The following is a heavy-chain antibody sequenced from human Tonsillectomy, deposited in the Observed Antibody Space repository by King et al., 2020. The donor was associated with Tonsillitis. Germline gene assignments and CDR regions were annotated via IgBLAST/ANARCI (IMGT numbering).Heavy chain of an antibody. CDR3: AKNYYDSSGHYYFDY. V-gene: IGHV3-30*02. CDR1: GFMFSSYG. J-gene: IGHJ4*02. D-gene: IGHD3-22*01. CDR2: IRYDGSKK. Sequence: QLVQSGGGVVQPGGSLRLSCAASGFMFSSYGMHWVRQAPGKGLEWVAFIRYDGSKKYYADSVKGRFTISRDNSKNTLYLQMNSLRAEDTAVYYCAKNYYDSSGHYYFDYWGQGTLVTVSS.